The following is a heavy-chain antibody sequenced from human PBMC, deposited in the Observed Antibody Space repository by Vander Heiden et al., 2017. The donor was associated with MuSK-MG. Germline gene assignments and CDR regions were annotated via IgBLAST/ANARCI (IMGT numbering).Heavy chain of an antibody. CDR2: ISWSSNTR. V-gene: IGHV3-9*01. CDR1: GFTFGDYA. D-gene: IGHD2-2*02. J-gene: IGHJ6*02. Sequence: VQLVESGGGLVEPGRSLRLSCAASGFTFGDYALHWFRQRPGKGLEWISGISWSSNTRDYADSVKGRFTISRDNAKNSLFLQMNSLRPEDTALYYCVKDSYMSYYYYGLDVWGQGATVTVSS. CDR3: VKDSYMSYYYYGLDV.